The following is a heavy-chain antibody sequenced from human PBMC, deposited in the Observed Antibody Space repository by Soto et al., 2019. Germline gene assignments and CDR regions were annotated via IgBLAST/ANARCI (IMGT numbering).Heavy chain of an antibody. CDR3: ARKAAAPSLFDY. V-gene: IGHV1-69*01. CDR2: IIPIFGTA. Sequence: QVQLVQSGAEVKKPGSSVKVSCKASGGTFSSYAISWVRQAPGQGLEWMGGIIPIFGTANYAQKFQGGVTITADESTSTAYMELRSLRSEDTAVYYCARKAAAPSLFDYWGQGTLVTVSS. CDR1: GGTFSSYA. J-gene: IGHJ4*02. D-gene: IGHD6-13*01.